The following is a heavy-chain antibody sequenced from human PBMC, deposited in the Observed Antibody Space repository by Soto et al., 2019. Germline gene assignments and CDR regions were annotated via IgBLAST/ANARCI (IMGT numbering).Heavy chain of an antibody. J-gene: IGHJ6*02. Sequence: QVQLVQSGDEVRKPGSSVKVSCKASGYIFANYGIAWVRQAPGQGLEWMGWISPYSGNTHYANKVQGRLTMTTDTDTTTAKMDLGSLTSEDTAVYYCSRVDNYGTRTAQDFWGQGTTVTVSS. CDR2: ISPYSGNT. D-gene: IGHD5-12*01. CDR1: GYIFANYG. CDR3: SRVDNYGTRTAQDF. V-gene: IGHV1-18*01.